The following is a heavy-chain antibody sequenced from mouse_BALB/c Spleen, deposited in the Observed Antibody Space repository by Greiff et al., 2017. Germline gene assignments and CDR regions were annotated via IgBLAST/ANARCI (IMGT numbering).Heavy chain of an antibody. CDR3: ARSAGYDYFDY. CDR1: GYSITSDYA. CDR2: ISYSGST. J-gene: IGHJ2*01. D-gene: IGHD2-2*01. V-gene: IGHV3-2*02. Sequence: VQLQQSGPGLVKPSQSLSLTCTVTGYSITSDYAWNWIRQFPGNKLEWMGYISYSGSTSYNPSLKSRISITRDTSKNQFFLQLNSVTTEDTATYYCARSAGYDYFDYWGQGTTLTVSS.